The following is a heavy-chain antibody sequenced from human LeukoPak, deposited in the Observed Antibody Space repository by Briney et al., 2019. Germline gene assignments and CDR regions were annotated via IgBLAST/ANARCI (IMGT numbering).Heavy chain of an antibody. CDR2: ISSNSKYT. D-gene: IGHD2-8*01. CDR3: ARDNGNKYYFDY. V-gene: IGHV3-11*05. Sequence: GGLLRLSSAATGFMFSDYFMSWFRQDPGKELESISYISSNSKYTKYADSVKGRFTISRDNAKKSLYLQMNSLRAEDTAVYYCARDNGNKYYFDYWDQGTLVTVSS. CDR1: GFMFSDYF. J-gene: IGHJ4*02.